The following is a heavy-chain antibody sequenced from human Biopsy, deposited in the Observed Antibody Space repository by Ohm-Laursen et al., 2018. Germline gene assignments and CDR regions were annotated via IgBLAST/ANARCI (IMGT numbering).Heavy chain of an antibody. J-gene: IGHJ2*01. V-gene: IGHV4-59*01. CDR1: GDSISSYY. CDR2: AYYTGST. CDR3: ARDRGYYSDRTVPGYFDL. D-gene: IGHD3-22*01. Sequence: TLSLTCTVSGDSISSYYWSWIRQPPGKGLQWIGYAYYTGSTDYNPSLQSRVTISVDTSKNHFSLRLRSVTPADTAIYHCARDRGYYSDRTVPGYFDLWGRGTLVTVSS.